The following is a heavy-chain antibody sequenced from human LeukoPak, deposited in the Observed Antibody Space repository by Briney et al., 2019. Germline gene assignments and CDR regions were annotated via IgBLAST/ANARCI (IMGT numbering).Heavy chain of an antibody. D-gene: IGHD6-19*01. CDR1: GFTFSSYA. CDR2: ISGSGGST. CDR3: AKDPDSSGWYQDAFDI. J-gene: IGHJ3*02. V-gene: IGHV3-23*01. Sequence: PGGSLRLSCAASGFTFSSYAMSWVRQAPGKGLEWVSAISGSGGSTYYADSVKGRFTISRDNSKNTLYLQMNSLRAEDTAVYYCAKDPDSSGWYQDAFDIWGQGTMVTVSS.